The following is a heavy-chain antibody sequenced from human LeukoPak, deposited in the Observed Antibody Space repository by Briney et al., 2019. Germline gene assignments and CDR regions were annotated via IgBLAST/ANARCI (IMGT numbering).Heavy chain of an antibody. CDR3: ARRLSQAVGPPT. V-gene: IGHV4-34*01. D-gene: IGHD6-19*01. J-gene: IGHJ4*02. Sequence: SETLSLTCAVYGGSFSGYYWSWIRQPPGKGLEWIGEINHSGSTNYNPSLKSRVTISVDTSKNQFSLKLSSVTAADTAVYYWARRLSQAVGPPTWGQGTLGTVSS. CDR2: INHSGST. CDR1: GGSFSGYY.